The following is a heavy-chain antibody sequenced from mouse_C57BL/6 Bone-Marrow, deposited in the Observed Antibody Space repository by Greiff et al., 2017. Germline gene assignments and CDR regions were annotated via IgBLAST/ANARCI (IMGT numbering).Heavy chain of an antibody. J-gene: IGHJ2*01. Sequence: QVQLKESGPGLVAPSQSLSITCTVSGFSLTSYAISWVRQPPGKGLEWLGVLWTGGGTNSNSALKSRLIISKDNSKSQVFLIMIRLQTDDTARYYCARLTGYFDYWGQGTTLTVSS. CDR1: GFSLTSYA. CDR3: ARLTGYFDY. V-gene: IGHV2-9-1*01. D-gene: IGHD4-1*01. CDR2: LWTGGGT.